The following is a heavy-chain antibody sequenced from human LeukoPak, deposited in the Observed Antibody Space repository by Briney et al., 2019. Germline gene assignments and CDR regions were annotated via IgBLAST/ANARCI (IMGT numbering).Heavy chain of an antibody. CDR2: ISSSSSYI. J-gene: IGHJ4*02. D-gene: IGHD5-12*01. Sequence: GGSLRLSCAASGFTFSSYSMNWVRQAPGKGLEWVSSISSSSSYIYYADSVKGRFTISRDNAKNSLYLQMNSLRAEDTAVYYCARDFGVATLFDYWGQGTLVTVSS. V-gene: IGHV3-21*01. CDR1: GFTFSSYS. CDR3: ARDFGVATLFDY.